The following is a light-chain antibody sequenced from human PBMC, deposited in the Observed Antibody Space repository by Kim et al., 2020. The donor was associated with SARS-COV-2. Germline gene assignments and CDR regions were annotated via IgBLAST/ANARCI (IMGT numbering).Light chain of an antibody. J-gene: IGLJ1*01. CDR2: GKN. V-gene: IGLV3-19*01. CDR3: NSRDSSGNHV. CDR1: SLRSYY. Sequence: SSELTQDPAVSVALGQTVRITCQGDSLRSYYASWYQQKPGQAPVLVIYGKNNRPSGIPDRFSGSSSGNTASLTITGAQAEDEADYYCNSRDSSGNHVFGT.